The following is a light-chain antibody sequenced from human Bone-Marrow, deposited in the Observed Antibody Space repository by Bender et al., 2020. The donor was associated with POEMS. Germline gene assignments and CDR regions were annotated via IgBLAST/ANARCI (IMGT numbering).Light chain of an antibody. CDR1: SSDVGGYNY. Sequence: QSALTQPASVSGSPGQSITMSCTGTSSDVGGYNYVSWYQQHPGKAPKLIIYAVNNRPSGISHRFSGSKSGNTASLTISGLQAEDEADYYCNSYTTTYSYVFGTGTKVTVL. CDR3: NSYTTTYSYV. J-gene: IGLJ1*01. CDR2: AVN. V-gene: IGLV2-14*03.